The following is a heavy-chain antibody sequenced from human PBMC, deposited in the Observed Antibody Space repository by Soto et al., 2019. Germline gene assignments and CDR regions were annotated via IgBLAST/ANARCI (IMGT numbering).Heavy chain of an antibody. V-gene: IGHV3-23*01. CDR2: ISGSGGST. CDR3: AKDSPPSSSGYYYGMDV. CDR1: GFTFSSYA. Sequence: GGALGLSCAASGFTFSSYAMSWVRQAPGKGLEWVSAISGSGGSTYYADSVKGRFTISRDNSKNTLYLQRNSLRAEDTAVYYCAKDSPPSSSGYYYGMDVWGQGTTVPVS. J-gene: IGHJ6*02. D-gene: IGHD2-2*01.